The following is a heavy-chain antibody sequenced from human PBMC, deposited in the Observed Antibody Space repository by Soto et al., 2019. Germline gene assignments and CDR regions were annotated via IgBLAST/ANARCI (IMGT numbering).Heavy chain of an antibody. CDR3: AKTTSQVPSYYFDY. V-gene: IGHV3-23*01. CDR1: GFTFSSYA. CDR2: ISGSGGST. Sequence: GGSLRLSCAASGFTFSSYAMSWVRQAPGKGMEWVSAISGSGGSTYYAESVKGRFTISRDNSKNTLYLQMNSLRAEDTAVYYCAKTTSQVPSYYFDYWGQGTLVTVSS. J-gene: IGHJ4*02.